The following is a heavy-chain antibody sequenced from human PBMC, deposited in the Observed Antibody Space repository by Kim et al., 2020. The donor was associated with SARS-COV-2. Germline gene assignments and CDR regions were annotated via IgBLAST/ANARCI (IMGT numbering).Heavy chain of an antibody. V-gene: IGHV3-11*05. J-gene: IGHJ4*02. Sequence: SVEGRCNISRENAKTSLYLQMNSLRAEDTAVYYCARVPVGSSSWYYFDYWGQGTLVTVSS. D-gene: IGHD6-13*01. CDR3: ARVPVGSSSWYYFDY.